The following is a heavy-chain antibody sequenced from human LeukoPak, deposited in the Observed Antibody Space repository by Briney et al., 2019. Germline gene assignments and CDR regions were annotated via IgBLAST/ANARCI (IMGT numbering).Heavy chain of an antibody. CDR1: GFTFDDYT. D-gene: IGHD1-26*01. CDR2: ISWDGGST. CDR3: AKDIKVGGREVDAFDI. V-gene: IGHV3-43*01. J-gene: IGHJ3*02. Sequence: GGSLRLSCAASGFTFDDYTMHWVRQAPGKGLEWVSLISWDGGSTYYADSVKGRFTISRDNSKNSLYLQMNSLRTEDTALYYCAKDIKVGGREVDAFDIWGQGTMVTVSS.